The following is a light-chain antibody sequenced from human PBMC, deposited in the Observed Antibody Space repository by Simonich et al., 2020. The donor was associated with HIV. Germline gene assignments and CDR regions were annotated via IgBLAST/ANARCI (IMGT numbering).Light chain of an antibody. J-gene: IGKJ5*01. CDR1: QRVSSN. Sequence: EIVMTQSPATLSVSPGERATLSCRASQRVSSNLAWYQQKPGQAPRLLISGASTRATGIPARFSGSGSGTEFTLTISSLQSEDFAVYYCQQYNNWPPPITFGQGTRLEIK. CDR2: GAS. CDR3: QQYNNWPPPIT. V-gene: IGKV3-15*01.